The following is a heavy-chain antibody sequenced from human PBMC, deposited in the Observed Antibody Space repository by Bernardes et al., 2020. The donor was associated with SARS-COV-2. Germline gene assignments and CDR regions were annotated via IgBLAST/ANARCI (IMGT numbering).Heavy chain of an antibody. CDR1: GGSFSGYY. V-gene: IGHV4-34*01. CDR2: LNHSGSP. Sequence: SETLSLTRAVYGGSFSGYYWSWIRQPPGKGLEWIGELNHSGSPNYNPSLKSRVTISVDTSKNQFSLKLSSVTAADTAVYYCARGYCSSTSCYRKSTWFDPWGQGTLVTVSS. CDR3: ARGYCSSTSCYRKSTWFDP. D-gene: IGHD2-2*01. J-gene: IGHJ5*02.